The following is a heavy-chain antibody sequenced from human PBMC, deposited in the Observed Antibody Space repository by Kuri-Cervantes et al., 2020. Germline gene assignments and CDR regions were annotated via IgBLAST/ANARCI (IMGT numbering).Heavy chain of an antibody. CDR3: ARGYYHMDV. CDR1: GGSFSGYY. CDR2: INHSGST. J-gene: IGHJ6*03. Sequence: SETLSLTCAVYGGSFSGYYWSWIRQPPGKGLEWIGEINHSGSTNHNPSLKSRITISVDTSKNQFSLKLSSVTAADTAVYYCARGYYHMDVWGEGTSVTVSS. V-gene: IGHV4-34*01.